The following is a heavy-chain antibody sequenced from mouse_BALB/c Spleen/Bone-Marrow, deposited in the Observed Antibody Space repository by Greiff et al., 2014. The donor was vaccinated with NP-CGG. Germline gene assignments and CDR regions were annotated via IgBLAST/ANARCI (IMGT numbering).Heavy chain of an antibody. CDR2: IWADGST. CDR3: ARITTATGAMDY. V-gene: IGHV2-9*02. Sequence: QVQLKQSGPGLVAPSQSLSITCTVSGFSLTNYGVHWVRQPPGKSLEWLGVIWADGSTNYNSALMSRLSISKDNSKSQVFLKMNSLQTDDTAMYYCARITTATGAMDYWGQGTSVTVSS. J-gene: IGHJ4*01. D-gene: IGHD1-2*01. CDR1: GFSLTNYG.